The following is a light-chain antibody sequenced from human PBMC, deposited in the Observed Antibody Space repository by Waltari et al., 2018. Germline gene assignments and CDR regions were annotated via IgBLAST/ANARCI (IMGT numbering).Light chain of an antibody. CDR3: SSQSSNDVVL. CDR1: SNDVGGYNS. J-gene: IGLJ2*01. CDR2: DVS. V-gene: IGLV2-14*01. Sequence: QSALTPPASVSGSPGQSVTIFCAGTSNDVGGYNSVSWYQEHPGQAPRVIIYDVSDRPSGVSDRFSGSKSGNTASLTISGLQAEDEADYYCSSQSSNDVVLFGGGTKLTVL.